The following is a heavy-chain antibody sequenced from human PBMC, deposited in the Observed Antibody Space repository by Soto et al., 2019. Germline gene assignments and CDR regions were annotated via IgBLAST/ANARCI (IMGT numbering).Heavy chain of an antibody. CDR1: GGTFSSYA. V-gene: IGHV1-69*13. Sequence: GASVKVSCKASGGTFSSYAISWVRQAPGQGLEWMGGIIPIFGTANYAQKFQGRATITADESTSTAYMELSSLRSEDTAVYYCARASYSGSYLYYFDYWGQGTLVTVSS. D-gene: IGHD1-26*01. CDR2: IIPIFGTA. J-gene: IGHJ4*02. CDR3: ARASYSGSYLYYFDY.